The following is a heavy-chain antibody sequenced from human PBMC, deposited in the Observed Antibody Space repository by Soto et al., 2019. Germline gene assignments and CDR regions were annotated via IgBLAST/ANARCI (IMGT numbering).Heavy chain of an antibody. D-gene: IGHD4-17*01. CDR2: INHSGST. CDR3: ARDYGGNSGFDY. CDR1: GGSFSGYY. Sequence: SETLSLTCAVYGGSFSGYYWSWIRQPPGKGLEWIGEINHSGSTNYNPSLKSRVTISVDTSKNQFSLKLSSVTAADTAVYYCARDYGGNSGFDYWGQGTLVTAPQ. V-gene: IGHV4-34*01. J-gene: IGHJ4*02.